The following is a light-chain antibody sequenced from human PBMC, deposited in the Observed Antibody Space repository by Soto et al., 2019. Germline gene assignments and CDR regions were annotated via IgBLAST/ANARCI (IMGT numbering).Light chain of an antibody. J-gene: IGLJ3*02. CDR1: SRDIGRYNY. Sequence: QSALTQPASVSGSPGQSITISCTGTSRDIGRYNYVSWYQQHPGNAPQLIIYEVSDRPSGVSNRFSGSRSGDTASLTISGLQAEDEADYYCCSYAEGHIWVFGGGTKLTVL. CDR3: CSYAEGHIWV. V-gene: IGLV2-14*01. CDR2: EVS.